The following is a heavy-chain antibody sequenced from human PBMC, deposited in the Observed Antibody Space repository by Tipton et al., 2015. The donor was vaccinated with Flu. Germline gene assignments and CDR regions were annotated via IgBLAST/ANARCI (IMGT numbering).Heavy chain of an antibody. CDR1: GYTFTSYD. J-gene: IGHJ6*02. D-gene: IGHD3-3*01. V-gene: IGHV1-8*01. Sequence: QVQLVQSGAEVKKPGASVKVSCKASGYTFTSYDINWVRQATGQGLEWMGWMNPNSGNTGYAQKFQGRVTMTRNTSISTAYMELSSLRSEDTAVYYCARELRFLEWLSSYYYYGMDVWGQGTTVPVSS. CDR3: ARELRFLEWLSSYYYYGMDV. CDR2: MNPNSGNT.